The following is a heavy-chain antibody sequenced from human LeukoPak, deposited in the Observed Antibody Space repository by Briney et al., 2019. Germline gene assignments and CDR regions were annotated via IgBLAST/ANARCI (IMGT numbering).Heavy chain of an antibody. CDR3: ASGGSGWNYYYYYYMDV. CDR1: GGSISSYY. Sequence: SETLSLTCTVSGGSISSYYWSWIRQPAGKGLEWIGRICTSGSTNYNPSLKSRVTISVDTSKNQFSLKLSSVTAADTAVYYCASGGSGWNYYYYYYMDVWGKGTTVTVSS. D-gene: IGHD6-19*01. V-gene: IGHV4-4*07. CDR2: ICTSGST. J-gene: IGHJ6*03.